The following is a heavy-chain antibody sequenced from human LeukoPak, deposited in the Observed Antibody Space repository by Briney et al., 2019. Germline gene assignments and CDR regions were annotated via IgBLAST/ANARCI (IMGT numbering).Heavy chain of an antibody. V-gene: IGHV3-48*04. CDR2: ISSTSRAI. CDR1: GFTFSSYS. J-gene: IGHJ4*02. D-gene: IGHD3-16*01. CDR3: ARVIGSYGDSAY. Sequence: PGGSLRLSCAASGFTFSSYSMNWVRQAPGKGLEWLSYISSTSRAIYYADSLKGRFTISRDNAKNSLYLQMSSLRAEDTAVYYCARVIGSYGDSAYWGQGTLVTVSS.